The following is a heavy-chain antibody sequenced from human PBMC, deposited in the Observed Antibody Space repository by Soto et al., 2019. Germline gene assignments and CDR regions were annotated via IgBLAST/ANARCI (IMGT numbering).Heavy chain of an antibody. D-gene: IGHD2-21*02. V-gene: IGHV1-69*02. CDR1: GGTFSSYT. Sequence: QVQLVQSGAEVKKPGSSVKVSCKASGGTFSSYTISWVRQAPGQGLEWMGRIIPILGIANYAQKFQGRVTITADKSTRTAYMELSSLRSEDTAVYYCARSSTCGGDCLDWFDPWGQGTLVTVSS. CDR3: ARSSTCGGDCLDWFDP. CDR2: IIPILGIA. J-gene: IGHJ5*02.